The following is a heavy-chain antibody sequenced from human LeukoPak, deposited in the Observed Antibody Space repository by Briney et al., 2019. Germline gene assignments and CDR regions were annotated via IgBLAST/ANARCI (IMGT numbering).Heavy chain of an antibody. CDR3: ARAYSSSRDIDY. CDR1: GGSISSYY. Sequence: SETLSLTCTVSGGSISSYYWSWIRQPPGKGLEWIGYIYYSGSTNYNPSLKSRVTISVDTSKNQFSLKLSSVTAADTAVYYCARAYSSSRDIDYWGQGTLVTVFS. V-gene: IGHV4-59*01. D-gene: IGHD6-6*01. J-gene: IGHJ4*02. CDR2: IYYSGST.